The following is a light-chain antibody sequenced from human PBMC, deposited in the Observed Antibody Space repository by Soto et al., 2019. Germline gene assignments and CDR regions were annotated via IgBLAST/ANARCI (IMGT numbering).Light chain of an antibody. CDR3: QQYDSSSPT. Sequence: DIQMTQSPSTLSASVGDGVTITCRASQNISVWLAWYQQRPGKAPKFLMYDASSLETGVPSRFSGSGSGTEFTLTIRSLQADDSATYYCQQYDSSSPTCGQGNKLEIK. CDR1: QNISVW. J-gene: IGKJ2*01. CDR2: DAS. V-gene: IGKV1-5*01.